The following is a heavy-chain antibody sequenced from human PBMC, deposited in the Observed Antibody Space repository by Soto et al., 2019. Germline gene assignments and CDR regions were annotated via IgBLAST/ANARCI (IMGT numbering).Heavy chain of an antibody. CDR1: GYTFSNFW. V-gene: IGHV5-51*01. Sequence: GASLKISCQSSGYTFSNFWIGWVRQLPGKGLEWMGIIYPGDHETRYGPSFHGKVTISADRSINTAYLQWNSLEASDTAFYFCARSPRSSPYFDYWGQGALVTVSS. J-gene: IGHJ4*02. CDR2: IYPGDHET. D-gene: IGHD6-13*01. CDR3: ARSPRSSPYFDY.